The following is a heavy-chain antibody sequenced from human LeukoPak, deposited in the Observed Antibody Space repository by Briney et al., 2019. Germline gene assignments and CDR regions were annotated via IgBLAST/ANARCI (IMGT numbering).Heavy chain of an antibody. CDR3: ARAPGTNWGYDY. V-gene: IGHV1-69*05. CDR1: GYTFTSYG. Sequence: SVKVSCKASGYTFTSYGISWVRQAPGQGLEWMGGIIPIFGTANYAQKFQGRVTITTDESTSTAYMELSSLRSEDTAVYYCARAPGTNWGYDYWGQGTLVTVSS. J-gene: IGHJ4*02. CDR2: IIPIFGTA. D-gene: IGHD7-27*01.